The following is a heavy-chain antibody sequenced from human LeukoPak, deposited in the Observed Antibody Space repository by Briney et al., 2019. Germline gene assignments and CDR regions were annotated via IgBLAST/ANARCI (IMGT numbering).Heavy chain of an antibody. J-gene: IGHJ5*02. CDR1: GGFINDYY. D-gene: IGHD3-3*01. V-gene: IGHV4-59*01. CDR2: IYYSGST. CDR3: ARDRHPFGVVKEFDP. Sequence: SETLSLTCTVSGGFINDYYWNWIRQPPGKGLEWIGYIYYSGSTNYNPSLKSRVTISVDTSKNQFSLKLSSVTAADTAVYYCARDRHPFGVVKEFDPWGQGTLVTVSS.